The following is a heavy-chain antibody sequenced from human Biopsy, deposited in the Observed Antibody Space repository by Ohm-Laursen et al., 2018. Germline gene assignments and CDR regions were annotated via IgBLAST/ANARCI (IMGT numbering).Heavy chain of an antibody. V-gene: IGHV4-4*07. D-gene: IGHD3-22*01. Sequence: SDTLSLTCNVSGGDINNYYWSWIRQPAGKGLEGIGRIYPGGSTNYNPSLKSRVTMSVDTSKKQLSLRLRSVTAADTAMYYCASVVLGPTNDAFDLWGQGTMVVVSS. CDR2: IYPGGST. J-gene: IGHJ3*01. CDR1: GGDINNYY. CDR3: ASVVLGPTNDAFDL.